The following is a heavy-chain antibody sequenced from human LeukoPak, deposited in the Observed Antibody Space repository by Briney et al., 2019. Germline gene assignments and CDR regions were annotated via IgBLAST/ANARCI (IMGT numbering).Heavy chain of an antibody. CDR2: INHSGST. J-gene: IGHJ4*02. CDR1: GGSISSYY. V-gene: IGHV4-34*01. Sequence: MSSETLSLTCTVSGGSISSYYWSWIRQPPGKGLEWIGEINHSGSTNYNPSLKSRVTISVDTSKNQFSLKLSSVTAADTAVYYCARLMGWTGDYWGQGTLVTVSS. D-gene: IGHD2-15*01. CDR3: ARLMGWTGDY.